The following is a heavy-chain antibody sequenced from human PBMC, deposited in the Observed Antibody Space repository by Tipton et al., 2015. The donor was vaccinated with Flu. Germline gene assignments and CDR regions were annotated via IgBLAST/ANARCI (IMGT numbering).Heavy chain of an antibody. CDR3: ARQTYYYGMDV. CDR1: GYSISSGYY. CDR2: IYHSGST. J-gene: IGHJ6*02. Sequence: LRLSCAVSGYSISSGYYWGWIRQSPGKGLEWIGSIYHSGSTYYKPSLKSRVTISVDTSKNQFSLKLSSVTAADTAVYYCARQTYYYGMDVWGQGTTVTVSS. V-gene: IGHV4-38-2*01.